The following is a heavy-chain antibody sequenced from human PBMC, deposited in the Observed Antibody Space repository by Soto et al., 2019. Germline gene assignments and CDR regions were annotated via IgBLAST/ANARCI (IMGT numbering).Heavy chain of an antibody. CDR1: GFSVTASN. CDR3: VRGGFD. J-gene: IGHJ4*02. Sequence: EVHLVETGGDLIQPGGSLRLSCAASGFSVTASNMNWVRQAPGKGLEWVSVIFGADETYYADSVRGRFTISRDNSKNTVYLQMDSLRTEDTALYYCVRGGFDWGQGTLVTVSS. CDR2: IFGADET. V-gene: IGHV3-53*02. D-gene: IGHD3-16*01.